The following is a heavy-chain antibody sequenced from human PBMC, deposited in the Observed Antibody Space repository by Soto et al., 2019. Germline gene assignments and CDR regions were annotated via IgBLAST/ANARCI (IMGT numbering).Heavy chain of an antibody. Sequence: ASVKVSCKASGYTFTSYAMHWVRQAPGQRLEWMGIINPSGGSTSYAQKFQGRVTMTRDTSTSTVYMELSSLRSEDTAVYYCARDSRNRQSPRPGYSYGSPFDCWGQGTLVTVSS. CDR2: INPSGGST. CDR3: ARDSRNRQSPRPGYSYGSPFDC. CDR1: GYTFTSYA. D-gene: IGHD5-18*01. J-gene: IGHJ4*02. V-gene: IGHV1-46*01.